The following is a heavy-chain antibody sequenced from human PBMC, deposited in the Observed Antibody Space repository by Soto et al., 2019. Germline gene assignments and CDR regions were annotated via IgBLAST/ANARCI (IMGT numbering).Heavy chain of an antibody. D-gene: IGHD3-9*01. Sequence: SSMKGSCTSSGCTFSSYAISCVRQAPVQVLEWMGGIIPIFGTANYAQKFQGRVTITADKSTSTAYMELSSLRSEDTAVYYCASADWTNPEPYYYYGMDVWGQGTTVTVSS. CDR3: ASADWTNPEPYYYYGMDV. J-gene: IGHJ6*02. CDR1: GCTFSSYA. CDR2: IIPIFGTA. V-gene: IGHV1-69*06.